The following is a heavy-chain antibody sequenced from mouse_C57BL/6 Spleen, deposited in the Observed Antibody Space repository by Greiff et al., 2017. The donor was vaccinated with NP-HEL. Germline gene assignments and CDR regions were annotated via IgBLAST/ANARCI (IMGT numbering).Heavy chain of an antibody. V-gene: IGHV1-50*01. Sequence: VQLQQPGAELVKPGASVKLSCKASGYTFTSYWMQWVKQRPGQGLEWIGEIDPSDSYTNYNQKLKGKATLTVDTSSSTAYMQLSSLTSEDSAVYYCARAKDYWGQGTTLTVSS. CDR1: GYTFTSYW. CDR3: ARAKDY. CDR2: IDPSDSYT. J-gene: IGHJ2*01.